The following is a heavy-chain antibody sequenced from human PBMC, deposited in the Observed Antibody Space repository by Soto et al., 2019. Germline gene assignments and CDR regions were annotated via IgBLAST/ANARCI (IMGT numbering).Heavy chain of an antibody. CDR1: GGSISSGGYY. Sequence: SETLSLTCTVSGGSISSGGYYWSWIRQHPGKGLEWIGYIYYSGSTYYNPSLKSRVTISVDTSKNQFSLKLSSVTAADTAVYYCARGGSGMATINDWGQGTLVTVSS. D-gene: IGHD5-12*01. CDR2: IYYSGST. CDR3: ARGGSGMATIND. J-gene: IGHJ4*02. V-gene: IGHV4-31*03.